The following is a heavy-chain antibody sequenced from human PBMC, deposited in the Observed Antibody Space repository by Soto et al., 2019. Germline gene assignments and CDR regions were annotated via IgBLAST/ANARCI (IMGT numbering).Heavy chain of an antibody. CDR3: ARAQTGAFRFDY. J-gene: IGHJ4*02. V-gene: IGHV1-69*06. Sequence: SVKVSCKASGGTFSSYAISWVRQAPGQGLEWMGGIIPIFGTANYAQKFQGRVTITADKSTSTAYMELSSLRSEDTAVYYCARAQTGAFRFDYWGQGTLVTVSS. D-gene: IGHD1-1*01. CDR1: GGTFSSYA. CDR2: IIPIFGTA.